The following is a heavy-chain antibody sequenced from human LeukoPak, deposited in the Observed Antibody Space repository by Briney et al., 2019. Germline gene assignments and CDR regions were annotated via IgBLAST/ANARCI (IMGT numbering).Heavy chain of an antibody. J-gene: IGHJ4*02. CDR3: ARHSNKYDYDSSGHYRSFDY. D-gene: IGHD3-22*01. Sequence: PGGSVRLSCAASGFTFTFYWMSWVRQAPGKGLEWVANIKQDGSDKYYVDSVKGRFTISRDNPKNSLHLQMNSLRAEDTAFYFCARHSNKYDYDSSGHYRSFDYWGQGTLVSVSS. CDR2: IKQDGSDK. V-gene: IGHV3-7*01. CDR1: GFTFTFYW.